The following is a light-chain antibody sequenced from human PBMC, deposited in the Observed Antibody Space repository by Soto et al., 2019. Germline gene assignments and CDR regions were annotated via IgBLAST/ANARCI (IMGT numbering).Light chain of an antibody. CDR2: AAS. J-gene: IGKJ1*01. V-gene: IGKV1-27*01. CDR1: LGISTY. CDR3: QKYNSAPQP. Sequence: DIQMTQSPSSLSTSVGDRVTITCRASLGISTYLAWYQQKPGKAPKLLIYAASTLQSGVPSRFSGSGSGTDFTLTISSLQPEDVATYYCQKYNSAPQPFGQGTKVEIK.